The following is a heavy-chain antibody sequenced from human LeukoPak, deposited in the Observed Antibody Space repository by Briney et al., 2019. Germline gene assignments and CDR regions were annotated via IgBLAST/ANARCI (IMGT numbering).Heavy chain of an antibody. Sequence: GGSLRLSCAASGFTFSSYWMAWVRQAPGKGLEWVANIKQDGSEKYYVDSVKGRFIISRDNAKNSLYLDMHSLRVEDTAVYYCAKVVQYTASTGTGLDYWGQGTLVTVSS. CDR2: IKQDGSEK. CDR1: GFTFSSYW. J-gene: IGHJ4*02. CDR3: AKVVQYTASTGTGLDY. D-gene: IGHD6-13*01. V-gene: IGHV3-7*01.